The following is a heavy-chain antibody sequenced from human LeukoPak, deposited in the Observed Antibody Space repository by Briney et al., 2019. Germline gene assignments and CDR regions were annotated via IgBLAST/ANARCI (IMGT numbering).Heavy chain of an antibody. CDR3: AKEHYYDSSGSFDY. CDR1: GFNFSNYA. Sequence: GGSLRLSCAASGFNFSNYAMSWVRQAPGKGLEWVSAISGSGGSTYYADSVKGRFTISRDNSKNTLYLQMNSLRAEDTAVYYCAKEHYYDSSGSFDYWGQGTLVTVSS. D-gene: IGHD3-22*01. V-gene: IGHV3-23*01. CDR2: ISGSGGST. J-gene: IGHJ4*02.